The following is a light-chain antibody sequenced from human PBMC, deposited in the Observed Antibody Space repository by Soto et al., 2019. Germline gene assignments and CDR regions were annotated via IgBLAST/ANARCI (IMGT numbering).Light chain of an antibody. CDR2: ATS. CDR3: QQYGDWPLT. J-gene: IGKJ4*01. CDR1: QSVGNN. V-gene: IGKV3-15*01. Sequence: EIVVTQSPATLSVSPGERTTLSCRASQSVGNNFAWYQQKPGQAPRLLIFATSTRATGVPARFSGSGSGTXXTLTISSLQSEDFAVYYCQQYGDWPLTFGGGAKVEIE.